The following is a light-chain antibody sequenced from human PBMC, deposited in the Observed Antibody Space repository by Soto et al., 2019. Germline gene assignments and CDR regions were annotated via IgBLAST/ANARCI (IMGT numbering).Light chain of an antibody. J-gene: IGLJ3*02. CDR2: EVS. V-gene: IGLV2-14*01. CDR1: SSDVGFYNY. Sequence: QSALTQPASVSGSPGQSITISCTGTSSDVGFYNYVSWYQQHPGTAPKLLIYEVSNRPSGVSNRFSGSKSGNTASLTISGLQAEDEADYHCSSYTRITTWVFGGGTKVTVL. CDR3: SSYTRITTWV.